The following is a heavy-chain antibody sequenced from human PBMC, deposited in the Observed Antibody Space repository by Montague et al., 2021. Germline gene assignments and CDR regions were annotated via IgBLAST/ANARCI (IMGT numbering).Heavy chain of an antibody. D-gene: IGHD2-15*01. V-gene: IGHV4-39*01. J-gene: IGHJ5*02. Sequence: SETLSLTCTVSSGSTSSTSYYWGWIRQPPGKELEFIGVIYYNGSTYHNPSLKSRVTVSIDTPKNQFSLKLISVTAADTAVYFCARSLYCKGGSCYSGFDPWGQGTLVTVSS. CDR3: ARSLYCKGGSCYSGFDP. CDR1: SGSTSSTSYY. CDR2: IYYNGST.